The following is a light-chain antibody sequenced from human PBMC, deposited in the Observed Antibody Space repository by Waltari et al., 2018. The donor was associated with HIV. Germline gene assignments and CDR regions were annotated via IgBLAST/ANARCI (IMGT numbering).Light chain of an antibody. J-gene: IGLJ2*01. V-gene: IGLV2-8*01. Sequence: QSALTQPPSASGSPGQSVTISCTGTSSDIGAYTYVPWFQQHPGQAPKLMIFDVRKRPSGVPDRVSGSKSGNTSSLTVAGLQAEDEADYYCAAHAGSKDVFGGGTKLTVL. CDR3: AAHAGSKDV. CDR1: SSDIGAYTY. CDR2: DVR.